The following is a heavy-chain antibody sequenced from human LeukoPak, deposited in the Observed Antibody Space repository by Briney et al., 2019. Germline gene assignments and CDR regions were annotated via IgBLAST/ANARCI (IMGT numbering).Heavy chain of an antibody. J-gene: IGHJ4*02. CDR3: ARVWGGAKKFDY. Sequence: SETLSLTCTVSGGSISSYYWSWLRQPAGKGLEWIGEISHSGSTNYNPSLKSRVTISVDTSKNQFSLKLSSVTAADTAVYYCARVWGGAKKFDYWGQGTLVTVSS. CDR1: GGSISSYY. D-gene: IGHD1-26*01. V-gene: IGHV4-34*01. CDR2: ISHSGST.